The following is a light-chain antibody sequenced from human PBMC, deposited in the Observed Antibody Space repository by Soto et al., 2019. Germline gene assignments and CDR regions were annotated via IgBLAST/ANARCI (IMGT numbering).Light chain of an antibody. CDR2: KTS. V-gene: IGKV1-5*03. CDR1: QSINSW. Sequence: DIQMTQSPSTLSASIGDRVTITCRASQSINSWLAWYQQRPGKAPKLLISKTSNLESGVPSRFSGGGSGTEFTLTISSLQPDDFANYYCQQYNSYPWAFGQGTKVEIK. J-gene: IGKJ1*01. CDR3: QQYNSYPWA.